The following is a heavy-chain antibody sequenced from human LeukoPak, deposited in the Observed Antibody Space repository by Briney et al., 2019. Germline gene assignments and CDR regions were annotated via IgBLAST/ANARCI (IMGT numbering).Heavy chain of an antibody. V-gene: IGHV3-7*01. CDR2: IKQDGSEK. Sequence: GGSLRLSCAAPGFTFSSYWMSWVRQAPGKGLEWVANIKQDGSEKYYVDSVKGRFTISRDNAKNSLYLQMNSLRAEDTAVYYCARKVRRDGYNDVFDIWGQGTMVTVSS. J-gene: IGHJ3*02. CDR1: GFTFSSYW. D-gene: IGHD5-24*01. CDR3: ARKVRRDGYNDVFDI.